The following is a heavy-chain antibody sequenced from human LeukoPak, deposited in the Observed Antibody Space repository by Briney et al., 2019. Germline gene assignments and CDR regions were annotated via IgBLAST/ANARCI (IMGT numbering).Heavy chain of an antibody. V-gene: IGHV3-48*01. D-gene: IGHD3-22*01. CDR1: EFTFSSYN. J-gene: IGHJ1*01. CDR2: ISSSSSTI. Sequence: PGGSLRLSCAASEFTFSSYNMNWVRQAPGKGLEWVSYISSSSSTIYYADSVKGRFTISRDNAKNSLYLQMNSLRAEDTAVYYCARAPYYYDSSGYYGIGEYFQHWGQGTLVTVSS. CDR3: ARAPYYYDSSGYYGIGEYFQH.